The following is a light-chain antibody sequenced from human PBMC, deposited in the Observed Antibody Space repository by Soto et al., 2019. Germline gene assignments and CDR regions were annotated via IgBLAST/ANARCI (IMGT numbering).Light chain of an antibody. CDR1: SSDVGSYNL. J-gene: IGLJ1*01. CDR3: CSYAGSSTPYG. Sequence: QSLLTQPASVSGSPGQSITISCTGTSSDVGSYNLVSWYQQHPGKAPKLMIYEVSKRPSGVSNRFSGSKSGNTASLTISGLQAEDEADYYCCSYAGSSTPYGFGTGTKVTVL. V-gene: IGLV2-23*02. CDR2: EVS.